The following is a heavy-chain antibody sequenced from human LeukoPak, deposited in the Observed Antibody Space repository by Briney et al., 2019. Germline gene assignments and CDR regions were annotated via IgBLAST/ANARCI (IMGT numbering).Heavy chain of an antibody. CDR1: GYTFTSYA. J-gene: IGHJ5*02. CDR3: ARARITIFGVVIRNNWFDP. D-gene: IGHD3-3*01. CDR2: INTNTGNP. V-gene: IGHV7-4-1*02. Sequence: ASVKVSCKASGYTFTSYAMNWVRQAPGQGLEWMGWINTNTGNPTYAQGFTGRFVFSLDTSVSTAYLQISSLKAEDTAVYYCARARITIFGVVIRNNWFDPWGQGTLVTVSS.